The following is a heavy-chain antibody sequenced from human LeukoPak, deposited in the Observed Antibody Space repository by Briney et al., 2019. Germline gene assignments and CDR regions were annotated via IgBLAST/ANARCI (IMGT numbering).Heavy chain of an antibody. CDR3: ARGGFRFFAH. Sequence: GGSLRLSCAASGFTFSSYWMNWVRQAPGXXXEWVAXXXQXGSXXXXXXXXXXXFXXXXDNAKNSLYLQMNSLRAEDTAVYYCARGGFRFFAHWGQGTLVTVSS. CDR2: XXQXGSXX. D-gene: IGHD3-22*01. J-gene: IGHJ5*02. V-gene: IGHV3-7*04. CDR1: GFTFSSYW.